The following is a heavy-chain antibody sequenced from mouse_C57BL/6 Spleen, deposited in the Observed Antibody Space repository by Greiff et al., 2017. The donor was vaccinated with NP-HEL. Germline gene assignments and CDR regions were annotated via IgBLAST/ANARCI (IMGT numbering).Heavy chain of an antibody. D-gene: IGHD2-4*01. CDR1: GYTFTSYW. V-gene: IGHV1-53*01. CDR3: ARYSFYDYDGGDYAKGY. J-gene: IGHJ4*01. Sequence: QVQLQQPGTELVKPGASVKLSCKASGYTFTSYWMHWVKQRPRQGLEWIGNINPSNGDTNYNEKFKSKATLTVDKSSSTAYMQLSSLTSEDSSVYECARYSFYDYDGGDYAKGYWGQATSVTASS. CDR2: INPSNGDT.